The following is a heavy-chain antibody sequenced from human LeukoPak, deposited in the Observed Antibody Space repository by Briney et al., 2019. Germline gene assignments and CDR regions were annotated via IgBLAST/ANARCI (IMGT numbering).Heavy chain of an antibody. D-gene: IGHD3-22*01. Sequence: GGSLRLSCAASGFTFSSYSMNWVRQAPGKGLEWVSSISSSSSYIYYADSVKGRFTISRDNAKNSLYLQMNSLRAEDTALYYCATEPPYYYDSSGYLPYWGQGTLVTVSS. CDR2: ISSSSSYI. V-gene: IGHV3-21*04. J-gene: IGHJ4*02. CDR3: ATEPPYYYDSSGYLPY. CDR1: GFTFSSYS.